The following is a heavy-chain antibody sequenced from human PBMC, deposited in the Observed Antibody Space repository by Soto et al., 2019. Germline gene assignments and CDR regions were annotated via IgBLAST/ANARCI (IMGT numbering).Heavy chain of an antibody. CDR2: INHSGST. CDR1: GGNFGGYD. Sequence: SETLSLTYAVYGGNFGGYDWSWIRQPPGKGLEWIGEINHSGSTNYNPSLKSRVTISVDTSKNQFSLKLSPVTAADTAVYYCARMVRDYYYDSSGIDYWGQGTLVTVSS. J-gene: IGHJ4*02. CDR3: ARMVRDYYYDSSGIDY. D-gene: IGHD3-22*01. V-gene: IGHV4-34*01.